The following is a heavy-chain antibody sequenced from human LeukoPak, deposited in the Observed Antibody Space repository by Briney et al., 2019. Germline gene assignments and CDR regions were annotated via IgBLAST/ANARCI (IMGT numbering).Heavy chain of an antibody. CDR1: GYTFTSYG. V-gene: IGHV1-18*01. CDR2: ISAYNGNT. J-gene: IGHJ6*02. D-gene: IGHD3-3*01. Sequence: ASVKVSCKASGYTFTSYGISWVRQAPGQGLEWMGWISAYNGNTNYAQKLQGRVTMTTDTSTSTAYMELRSLRSDDTAVYYCARNDKPANYDFWSGSRYYGMGVWGQGTTVTVSS. CDR3: ARNDKPANYDFWSGSRYYGMGV.